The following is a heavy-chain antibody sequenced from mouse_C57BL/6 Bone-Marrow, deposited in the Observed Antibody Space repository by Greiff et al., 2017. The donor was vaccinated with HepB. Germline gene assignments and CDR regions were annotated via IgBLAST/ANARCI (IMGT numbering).Heavy chain of an antibody. Sequence: VQLVESGPGLVQPSQSLSITCTVSGFSLTSYGVHWVRQSPGKGLEWLGVIWSGGSTDYNAAFISRLSISKDNSKSQVFFKMNSLQADDTAIYYCAIIYYYGSSPHYYAMDYWGQGTSVTVSS. CDR2: IWSGGST. CDR3: AIIYYYGSSPHYYAMDY. D-gene: IGHD1-1*01. CDR1: GFSLTSYG. J-gene: IGHJ4*01. V-gene: IGHV2-2*01.